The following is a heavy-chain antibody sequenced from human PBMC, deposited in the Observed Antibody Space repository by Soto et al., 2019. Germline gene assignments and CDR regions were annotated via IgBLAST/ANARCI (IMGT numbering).Heavy chain of an antibody. V-gene: IGHV3-33*01. J-gene: IGHJ6*02. CDR1: GFTFSSYG. Sequence: GGSLRLSCAASGFTFSSYGMHWVRQAPGKGLEWVAVIWYDGTNKYYADSVKGRFTISRDNSKNTLYLQMNSLRAEDTAVYYCARAHYYDSGAYGMDVWGQGTTVTLSS. CDR3: ARAHYYDSGAYGMDV. D-gene: IGHD3-10*01. CDR2: IWYDGTNK.